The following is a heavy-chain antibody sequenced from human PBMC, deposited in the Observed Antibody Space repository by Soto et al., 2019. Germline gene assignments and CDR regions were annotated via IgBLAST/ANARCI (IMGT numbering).Heavy chain of an antibody. CDR1: GGSFSSYY. J-gene: IGHJ6*02. V-gene: IGHV4-34*01. CDR2: INHSRST. CDR3: ARDLWGYCGADCYPLDV. Sequence: SETLSLTCAVYGGSFSSYYWTWIRQPPGTGLEWIGEINHSRSTNYNPSLKSRVTISVDTSKNQFSLKLISVTVADTAVYYCARDLWGYCGADCYPLDVWGQGTTVTVSS. D-gene: IGHD2-21*02.